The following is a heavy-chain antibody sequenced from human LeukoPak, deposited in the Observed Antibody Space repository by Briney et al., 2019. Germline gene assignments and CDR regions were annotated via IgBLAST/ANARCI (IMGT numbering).Heavy chain of an antibody. J-gene: IGHJ4*01. V-gene: IGHV3-11*05. Sequence: PGGSLRLSCAASGFTFSDYYMSWIRQAPGKGLEWVSSISSSSIYIYYADSVKGRFTISRDNAKKSLYLQMNSLRAEDTAVYYCARVAAADTAMMNFDHWGHGTLVTVSS. D-gene: IGHD5-18*01. CDR1: GFTFSDYY. CDR3: ARVAAADTAMMNFDH. CDR2: ISSSSIYI.